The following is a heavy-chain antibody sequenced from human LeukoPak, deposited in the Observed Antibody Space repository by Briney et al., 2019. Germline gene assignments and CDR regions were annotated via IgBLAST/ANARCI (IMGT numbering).Heavy chain of an antibody. CDR3: AKAYDFWSGYHLFDY. V-gene: IGHV3-23*01. Sequence: PGGSLRLSCAASGFTFSSYAMSWVRQAPGKGLEWVSAISGSGGSTYYADSVKGRFTISRDNSKNTLYLQMNSLRAEDTAVYYCAKAYDFWSGYHLFDYWGQGTLVTVSS. CDR2: ISGSGGST. D-gene: IGHD3-3*01. CDR1: GFTFSSYA. J-gene: IGHJ4*02.